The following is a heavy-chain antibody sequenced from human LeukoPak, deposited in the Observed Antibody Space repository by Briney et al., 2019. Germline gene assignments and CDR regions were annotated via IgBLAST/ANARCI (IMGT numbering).Heavy chain of an antibody. CDR3: ARSSGGGGHDS. D-gene: IGHD6-25*01. Sequence: SETLSLTCTVSGYSIGSGHYWAWIRQPPGKGLEWIGCVYYSGTYYKSSLTSRVTISIDASRNQFSLKLTSVTAADSAFYFCARSSGGGGHDSWGQGTLVTVSS. J-gene: IGHJ5*01. CDR1: GYSIGSGHY. CDR2: VYYSGT. V-gene: IGHV4-38-2*02.